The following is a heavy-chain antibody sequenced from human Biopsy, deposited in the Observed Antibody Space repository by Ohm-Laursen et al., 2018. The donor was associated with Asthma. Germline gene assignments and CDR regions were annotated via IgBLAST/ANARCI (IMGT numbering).Heavy chain of an antibody. CDR1: GGYTGSSDHH. Sequence: SETLSLTCIVSGGYTGSSDHHWAWIRQAPGKGLEWIGFVFWSGSTHYSRSLERRVSISIDTATNEFSMKLWSVIPADTAVYFCARVVSYGDIYFGIDVWGPGNTVVVS. J-gene: IGHJ6*02. V-gene: IGHV4-30-4*01. CDR2: VFWSGST. D-gene: IGHD4-17*01. CDR3: ARVVSYGDIYFGIDV.